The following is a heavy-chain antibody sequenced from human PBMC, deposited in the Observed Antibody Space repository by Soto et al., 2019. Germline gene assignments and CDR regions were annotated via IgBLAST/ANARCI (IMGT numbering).Heavy chain of an antibody. CDR2: ISPMFGAA. CDR3: AREVQVHTPAVVY. CDR1: GCTFNTYA. V-gene: IGHV1-69*19. J-gene: IGHJ4*02. D-gene: IGHD2-15*01. Sequence: QVQLVQSGAEMKKPGSSVKVSCQSSGCTFNTYAMNWVRQAPGQGPEWMGDISPMFGAANYAPKFQGRVTITADESTGTSYMQLSSLTSEDAALYFCAREVQVHTPAVVYGGQGTLVTVSS.